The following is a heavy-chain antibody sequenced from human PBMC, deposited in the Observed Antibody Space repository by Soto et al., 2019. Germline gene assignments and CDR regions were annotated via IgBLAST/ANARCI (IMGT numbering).Heavy chain of an antibody. CDR2: IYYNGIT. V-gene: IGHV4-59*01. Sequence: QVQLQESGPGLVRPSETLSLTCTVSGGSISTYYWSWIRQSPGKGLECIGYIYYNGITHYNPSLMXRXTXXVDTSKNHFSLKLSSVTAADTAVYYCARGKKWFDPWGQGTLVTVSS. CDR3: ARGKKWFDP. CDR1: GGSISTYY. J-gene: IGHJ5*02.